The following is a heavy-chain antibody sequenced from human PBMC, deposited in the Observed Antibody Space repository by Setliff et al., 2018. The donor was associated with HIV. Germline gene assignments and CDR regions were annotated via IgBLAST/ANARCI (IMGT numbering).Heavy chain of an antibody. V-gene: IGHV1-2*06. CDR1: GYTSTGYY. CDR2: INLNSGGT. D-gene: IGHD2-2*02. CDR3: ARSSISEYLLYY. J-gene: IGHJ4*01. Sequence: ASVKVSCKASGYTSTGYYVHWVRQAPGQGLEWMGRINLNSGGTTYAQRFQGRVTMTWDTSISTAYMELSRLTSVDTAVYYCARSSISEYLLYYWGHGTLVTVSS.